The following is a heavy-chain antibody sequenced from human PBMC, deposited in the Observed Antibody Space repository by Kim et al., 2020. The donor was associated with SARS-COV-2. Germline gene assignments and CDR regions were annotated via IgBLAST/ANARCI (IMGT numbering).Heavy chain of an antibody. CDR3: ARCPEEYSSSWANWYFDL. D-gene: IGHD6-13*01. Sequence: SETLSLTCAVYGGSFSGYYWSWIRQPPGKGLEWIGEINHSGSTNYNPSLKSRVTISVDTSKNQFSLKLSSVTAADTAVYYCARCPEEYSSSWANWYFDLWGRGTLVTVSS. V-gene: IGHV4-34*01. CDR1: GGSFSGYY. J-gene: IGHJ2*01. CDR2: INHSGST.